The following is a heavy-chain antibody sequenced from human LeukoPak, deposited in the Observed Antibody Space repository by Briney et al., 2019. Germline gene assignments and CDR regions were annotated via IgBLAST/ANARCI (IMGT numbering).Heavy chain of an antibody. D-gene: IGHD4-17*01. Sequence: SETLSLTCTVSGASISRSDYFWGWIRQPPGKGLEWIGSIYDSGSTYYSPSLKGRVTISVDTSKNQFSLKLTSVTAADTAVYYCARSSEYGDPFNYWGQGTLVSVSS. CDR3: ARSSEYGDPFNY. J-gene: IGHJ4*02. V-gene: IGHV4-39*01. CDR1: GASISRSDYF. CDR2: IYDSGST.